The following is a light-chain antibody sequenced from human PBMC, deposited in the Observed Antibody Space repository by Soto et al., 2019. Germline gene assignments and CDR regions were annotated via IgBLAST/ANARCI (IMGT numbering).Light chain of an antibody. J-gene: IGKJ1*01. CDR1: QNVRDSY. Sequence: EIVLTQSPGTLSLSPGERATLSCRASQNVRDSYLAWYQQKPGQAPSLLLYGTSTRATGVPDRSSGSGSGTDFALTISRVEPEDFALYFCQQYGSSPGTFGQGTKVDIK. CDR2: GTS. CDR3: QQYGSSPGT. V-gene: IGKV3-20*01.